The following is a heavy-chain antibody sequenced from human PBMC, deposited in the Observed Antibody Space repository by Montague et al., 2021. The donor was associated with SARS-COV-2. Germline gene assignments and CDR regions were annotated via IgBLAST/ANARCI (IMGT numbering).Heavy chain of an antibody. Sequence: SLRLSCAASGFTFSSYAMHWVRQAPGKGLEWVAVISYDGSNKYYADSVKGRFTISRDNSKNTLYLQMNSLRAEDTAVYYCARSAWGGYRDAFDIWGQGTMATVSS. J-gene: IGHJ3*02. CDR2: ISYDGSNK. D-gene: IGHD3-16*02. CDR1: GFTFSSYA. CDR3: ARSAWGGYRDAFDI. V-gene: IGHV3-30-3*01.